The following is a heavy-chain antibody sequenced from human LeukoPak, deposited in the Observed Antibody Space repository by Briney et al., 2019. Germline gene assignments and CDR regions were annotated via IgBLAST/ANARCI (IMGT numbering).Heavy chain of an antibody. CDR1: GFTFSNYG. Sequence: PGGSLRLSCAASGFTFSNYGMHWVRQAPGKGLEWVTFIRYDGSNEYYVDSVKGRFTISGDNSKNTLYLQMNSLRTEDTAVYYCARGLYYYDSSGYPDWGQGTQVTVSS. CDR3: ARGLYYYDSSGYPD. D-gene: IGHD3-22*01. J-gene: IGHJ4*02. V-gene: IGHV3-30*02. CDR2: IRYDGSNE.